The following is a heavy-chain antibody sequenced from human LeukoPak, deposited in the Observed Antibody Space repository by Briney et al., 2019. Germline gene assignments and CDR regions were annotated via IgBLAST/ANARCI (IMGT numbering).Heavy chain of an antibody. J-gene: IGHJ4*02. CDR2: ISYDGTNK. CDR3: ARDSGTTGTTRSYYFDY. V-gene: IGHV3-30-3*01. D-gene: IGHD1-1*01. Sequence: GGSLRLSCAASGFTFSSFAMSWVRQAPGKGLEWVAVISYDGTNKYYADSVKGRFTISRDNSKNTLYLQMNSLRAEDTAVYYCARDSGTTGTTRSYYFDYWGQGTLVTVSS. CDR1: GFTFSSFA.